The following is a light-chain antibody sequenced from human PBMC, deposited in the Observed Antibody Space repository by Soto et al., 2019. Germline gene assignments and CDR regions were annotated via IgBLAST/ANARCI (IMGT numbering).Light chain of an antibody. Sequence: DIVLTQSPGTLSLSPGERATLSCRASQSISSNYLAWYQQKPGQAPRLLIYDASNRATGIPARFSGSGSGTDFTLTISSLEPEDFAVYYCQQRSNWLLTFGGGTKVDIK. J-gene: IGKJ4*01. CDR3: QQRSNWLLT. CDR2: DAS. CDR1: QSISSNY. V-gene: IGKV3-11*01.